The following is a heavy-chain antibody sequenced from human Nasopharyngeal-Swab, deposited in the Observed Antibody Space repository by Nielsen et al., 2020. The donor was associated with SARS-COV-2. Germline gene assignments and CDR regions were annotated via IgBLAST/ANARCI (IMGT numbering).Heavy chain of an antibody. V-gene: IGHV4-59*01. CDR1: GGSISSYY. Sequence: SETLSLTCTVSGGSISSYYWSWIRQPPGKGLEWIGYIYYSGSTNYNPSLKSRVTISVDTSKNQFSLKLSSVTAADTAVYYCARGSPQTYYYYGMDVWGQGTTVTASS. D-gene: IGHD6-6*01. CDR3: ARGSPQTYYYYGMDV. J-gene: IGHJ6*02. CDR2: IYYSGST.